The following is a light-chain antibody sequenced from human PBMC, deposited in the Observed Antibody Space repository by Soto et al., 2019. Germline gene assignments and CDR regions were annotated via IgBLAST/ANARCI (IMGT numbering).Light chain of an antibody. CDR1: SSNIGSNS. CDR2: SNH. Sequence: QSVLTQPPSASGTPGQRVTISCSGSSSNIGSNSVYWYQQLPGTAPKLLIYSNHQRPSGVPDRFSGSKSGTSASLAISGLRYEDEANYYCAAWDDSPSGVVFGGGTKVTVL. J-gene: IGLJ2*01. CDR3: AAWDDSPSGVV. V-gene: IGLV1-47*02.